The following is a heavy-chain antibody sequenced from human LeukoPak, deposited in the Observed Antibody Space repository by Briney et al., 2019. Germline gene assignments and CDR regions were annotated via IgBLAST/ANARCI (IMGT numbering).Heavy chain of an antibody. CDR2: ISYDGSNK. Sequence: GRSLRHSRAASGFTFSSYAMHGVRQAPGKRLERVAVISYDGSNKYYADTVKGRFTISRDNSKNTLYLQMNSLRAEDTAVYYCARERHGGNPHAYYYDCMDVWGQGTTVTVSS. CDR1: GFTFSSYA. D-gene: IGHD4-23*01. V-gene: IGHV3-30*04. CDR3: ARERHGGNPHAYYYDCMDV. J-gene: IGHJ6*02.